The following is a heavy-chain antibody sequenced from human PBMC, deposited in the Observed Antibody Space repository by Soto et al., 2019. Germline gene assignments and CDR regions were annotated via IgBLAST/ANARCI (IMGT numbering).Heavy chain of an antibody. CDR3: ARAPRKWELLSTYYYYGMDV. V-gene: IGHV1-69*13. CDR2: IIPIFGTA. Sequence: GASVKVSCKASGGTFSSYAISWVRQAPGQGLEWMGGIIPIFGTANYAQKFQGRVTITADESTSTAYMELSSLRSEDTAVYYCARAPRKWELLSTYYYYGMDVWGQGTTVTVSS. CDR1: GGTFSSYA. D-gene: IGHD1-26*01. J-gene: IGHJ6*02.